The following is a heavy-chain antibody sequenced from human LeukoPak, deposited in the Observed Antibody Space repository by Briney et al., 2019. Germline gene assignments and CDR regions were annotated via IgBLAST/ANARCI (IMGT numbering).Heavy chain of an antibody. Sequence: GESLKISCKGSGYSFTSYWIGWVRQMPGKGLEWMGIIYPGDSDTRYSPSFQGQVTISADKSISTAYLQWSSLKASDTAMYYCARQIPPPYYDFWSGHTYYFDYWGQGTLVTVSS. CDR1: GYSFTSYW. CDR3: ARQIPPPYYDFWSGHTYYFDY. V-gene: IGHV5-51*01. CDR2: IYPGDSDT. D-gene: IGHD3-3*01. J-gene: IGHJ4*02.